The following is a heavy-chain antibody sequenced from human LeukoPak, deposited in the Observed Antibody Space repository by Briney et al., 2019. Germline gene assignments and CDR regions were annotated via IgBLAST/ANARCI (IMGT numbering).Heavy chain of an antibody. J-gene: IGHJ4*02. CDR1: GGSISSSNW. Sequence: SGTLSLTCAVSGGSISSSNWWGWVRQPPGKGLEWIGEIYHSGSTNYNPSLKSRVTISIDKSKNQFSLKLSSVTAADTAVYYCARVGTFGELYGRDFDYWGQGTLVTVSS. CDR3: ARVGTFGELYGRDFDY. V-gene: IGHV4-4*02. CDR2: IYHSGST. D-gene: IGHD3-10*01.